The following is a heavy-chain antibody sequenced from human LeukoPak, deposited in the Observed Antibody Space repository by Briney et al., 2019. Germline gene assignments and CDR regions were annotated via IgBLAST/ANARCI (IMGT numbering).Heavy chain of an antibody. D-gene: IGHD2-15*01. CDR3: ARSPLAGRVAANGPEFDY. Sequence: GASVKVSCKASGYTFTSYYMHWVRQAPGQGLEWMGIINPSGGSTSYAQKFQGRVTMTRDTSTSTVYMELSSLRSEDTAVYYCARSPLAGRVAANGPEFDYWGQGTLVTVSS. CDR1: GYTFTSYY. CDR2: INPSGGST. V-gene: IGHV1-46*01. J-gene: IGHJ4*02.